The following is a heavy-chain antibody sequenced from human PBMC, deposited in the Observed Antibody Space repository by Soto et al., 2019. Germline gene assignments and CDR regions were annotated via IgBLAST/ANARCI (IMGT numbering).Heavy chain of an antibody. CDR3: ARPSDIVVVPASTGYFDL. V-gene: IGHV4-39*01. D-gene: IGHD2-2*01. CDR1: GGSISSSSYY. J-gene: IGHJ2*01. CDR2: IYYSGST. Sequence: QLQLQESGPGLVKPSETLSLTCTVSGGSISSSSYYWGWIRQPPGKGLEWIGSIYYSGSTYYNPSLKRRVPISVDTSKNQFSLKRSSVTAADTAVYYCARPSDIVVVPASTGYFDLWGRGTLVTVSS.